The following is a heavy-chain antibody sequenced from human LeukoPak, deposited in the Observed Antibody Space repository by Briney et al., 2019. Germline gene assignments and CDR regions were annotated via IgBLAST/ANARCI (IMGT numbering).Heavy chain of an antibody. CDR1: GYTFTSYD. V-gene: IGHV1-2*02. CDR3: ARDPHDYKFYFDL. Sequence: ASVKVSCKASGYTFTSYDINWVRQATGQGLEWMGWINPNSGGTKYAQKFQGRLTMTRDTSISTAYMELSRLRSDDTAIYYCARDPHDYKFYFDLWGQGTLVTVSS. CDR2: INPNSGGT. J-gene: IGHJ4*02. D-gene: IGHD4-11*01.